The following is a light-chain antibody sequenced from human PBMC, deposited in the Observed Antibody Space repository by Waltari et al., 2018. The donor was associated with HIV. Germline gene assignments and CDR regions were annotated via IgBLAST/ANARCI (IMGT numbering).Light chain of an antibody. J-gene: IGLJ2*01. CDR2: ENN. CDR1: TSNIGNNY. Sequence: QSVLTQPPSVSAAAGQKVTISCSGSTSNIGNNYIAWYQQHAGIAPKLLIYENNKRPSGIPSRFSGSKSGTSATLGITGLLTGDEADYYCATWDTSLSVVVFGGGTKLTVL. V-gene: IGLV1-51*01. CDR3: ATWDTSLSVVV.